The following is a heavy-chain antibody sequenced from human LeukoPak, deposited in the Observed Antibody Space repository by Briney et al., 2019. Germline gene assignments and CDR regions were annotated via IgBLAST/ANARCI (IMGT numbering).Heavy chain of an antibody. CDR3: AKDIVGYS. D-gene: IGHD2-15*01. CDR2: ISYDGSNK. Sequence: GGSLRLSCAASGFTFSSYAMHWVRQAPGKGLEWVAVISYDGSNKYYADSVKGRFTISRDNSKNTLYLQMNSLRAEDTAVYYCAKDIVGYSWGQGTLVTVSS. CDR1: GFTFSSYA. V-gene: IGHV3-30-3*01. J-gene: IGHJ5*02.